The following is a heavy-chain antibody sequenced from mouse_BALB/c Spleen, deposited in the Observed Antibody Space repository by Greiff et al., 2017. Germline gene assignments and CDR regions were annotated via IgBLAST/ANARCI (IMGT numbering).Heavy chain of an antibody. CDR3: ARDSLYDGYYQGNAMDY. J-gene: IGHJ4*01. D-gene: IGHD2-3*01. CDR1: GYSFTGYT. Sequence: VQLQQSGPELVKPGASMKISCKASGYSFTGYTMNWVKQSHGKNLEWIGLINPYNGGTSYNQKFKGKATLTVDKSSSTAYMELLSLTSEDSAVYYCARDSLYDGYYQGNAMDYWGQGTSVTVSS. V-gene: IGHV1-18*01. CDR2: INPYNGGT.